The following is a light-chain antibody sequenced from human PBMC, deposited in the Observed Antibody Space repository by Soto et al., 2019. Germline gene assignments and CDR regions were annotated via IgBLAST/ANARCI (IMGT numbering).Light chain of an antibody. CDR3: SSYTSSSTVI. CDR2: DVS. J-gene: IGLJ2*01. Sequence: QSALTQPASVSGSPGQSITISCTGSSSDVGGHKYVSWYQQHPNKVPKLIIFDVSKRPSGVPNRFSGSKSDNTASLTISGLQGEDEADYYCSSYTSSSTVIFGGGTKVTVL. CDR1: SSDVGGHKY. V-gene: IGLV2-14*03.